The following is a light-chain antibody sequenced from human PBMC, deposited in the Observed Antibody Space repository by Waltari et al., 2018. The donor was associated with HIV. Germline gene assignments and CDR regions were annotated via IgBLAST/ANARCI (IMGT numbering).Light chain of an antibody. V-gene: IGKV1-5*03. Sequence: DIQMTQSPSTLSASVGDRVTFTCRASQSVSIWVAWYQQKSGKAPKVLIYEASKLQSGVPSRFSGSVSGTEFTLTISSLQPDDVATYYCQQYNSHSTFGGGTKVEIK. CDR3: QQYNSHST. J-gene: IGKJ4*01. CDR2: EAS. CDR1: QSVSIW.